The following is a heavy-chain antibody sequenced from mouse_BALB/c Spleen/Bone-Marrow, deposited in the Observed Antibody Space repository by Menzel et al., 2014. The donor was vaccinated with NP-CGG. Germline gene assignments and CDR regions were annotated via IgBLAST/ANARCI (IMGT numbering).Heavy chain of an antibody. CDR3: ARHEGGEMGFDY. CDR1: GYTFTEYI. J-gene: IGHJ2*01. Sequence: QVQLQHSGAGLVKPGASVKLSCKASGYTFTEYIIHWVKQRSGQGLEWIGWFYPGSGSIKYNEKFKDKATLTADKSSSTVYMELSRLTSEDSAVYFCARHEGGEMGFDYWGQGTTLTVSS. D-gene: IGHD2-3*01. V-gene: IGHV1-62-2*01. CDR2: FYPGSGSI.